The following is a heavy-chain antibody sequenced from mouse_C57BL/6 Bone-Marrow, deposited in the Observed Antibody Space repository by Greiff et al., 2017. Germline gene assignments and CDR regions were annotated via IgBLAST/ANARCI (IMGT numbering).Heavy chain of an antibody. CDR2: ISYDGSN. Sequence: DVKLQESGPGLVKPSQSLSLTCSVTGYSITSGYYWNWIRQFPGNKLEWMGYISYDGSNNYNPSLKNRISITRDTSKNQFFLKLNSVTTEDTATYYCARGRYYGSSLGYFDVWGTGTTVTVSS. CDR1: GYSITSGYY. V-gene: IGHV3-6*01. CDR3: ARGRYYGSSLGYFDV. D-gene: IGHD1-1*01. J-gene: IGHJ1*03.